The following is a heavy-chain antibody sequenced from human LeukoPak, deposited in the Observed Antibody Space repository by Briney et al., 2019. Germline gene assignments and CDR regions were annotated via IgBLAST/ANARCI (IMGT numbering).Heavy chain of an antibody. Sequence: ESGPTLVNPTQTLTLTCTFSGFSLSTSGVGVGWIRQPPGKALEWLALIYWNDDKRYSPSLKSRLTITKDTPKNQVVLTMTNMDPVDTATYCCAHYSYHYDSSGYSHDAFDIWGQGTMVTVSS. CDR3: AHYSYHYDSSGYSHDAFDI. J-gene: IGHJ3*02. V-gene: IGHV2-5*01. D-gene: IGHD3-22*01. CDR2: IYWNDDK. CDR1: GFSLSTSGVG.